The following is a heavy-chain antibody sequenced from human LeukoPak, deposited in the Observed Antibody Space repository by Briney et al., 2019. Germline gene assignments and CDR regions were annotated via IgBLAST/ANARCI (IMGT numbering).Heavy chain of an antibody. J-gene: IGHJ4*02. Sequence: SETLSLTCTVSGGSISSSSYYWGWIRQPPGKGLEWIGSIYYSGSTYYNPSLKSRVTISVDTSKNQFSLKLSSVTAADTAVYYCSIVVVPAAILYWGQGTLVTVPS. CDR2: IYYSGST. CDR3: SIVVVPAAILY. V-gene: IGHV4-39*01. CDR1: GGSISSSSYY. D-gene: IGHD2-2*01.